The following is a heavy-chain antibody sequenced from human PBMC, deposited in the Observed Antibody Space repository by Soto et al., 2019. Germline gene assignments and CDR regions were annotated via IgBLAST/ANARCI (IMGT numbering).Heavy chain of an antibody. CDR2: ISGSGGVT. D-gene: IGHD6-19*01. CDR1: GFTFSSYA. Sequence: PGGSLRLSCAASGFTFSSYAMTWVRQAPGKGLEWVSVISGSGGVTYYADSVKGRFTISRDNSKNTLYLQMNSLRAEDTAVYFCAKEVYSSGLNGFDPWGQGTPVTVSS. J-gene: IGHJ5*02. CDR3: AKEVYSSGLNGFDP. V-gene: IGHV3-23*01.